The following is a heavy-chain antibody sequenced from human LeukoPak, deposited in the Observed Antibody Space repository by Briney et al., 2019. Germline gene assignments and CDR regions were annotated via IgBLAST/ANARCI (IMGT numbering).Heavy chain of an antibody. Sequence: ASVKVSCKASGYTFTGYYMHWVRQAPGQGLEWMGWINPNRGGTNYAQKFQGRGTMTRDTSISTAYMELSRLRSDDTAVYYCARAFPLDSSSNYYYYGMDVWGQGTTVTVSS. CDR1: GYTFTGYY. V-gene: IGHV1-2*02. CDR2: INPNRGGT. J-gene: IGHJ6*02. CDR3: ARAFPLDSSSNYYYYGMDV. D-gene: IGHD6-6*01.